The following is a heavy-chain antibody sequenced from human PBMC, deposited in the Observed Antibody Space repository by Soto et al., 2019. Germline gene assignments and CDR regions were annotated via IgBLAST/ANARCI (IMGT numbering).Heavy chain of an antibody. J-gene: IGHJ6*02. D-gene: IGHD3-10*02. CDR1: GFTSRDYY. Sequence: QAQLVESVGGLVEPGGSLRLSCAVSGFTSRDYYMTWIRQAPGKGLEWLASVSKSDISTNYAASGAGRFIISRDIAKNTLHLQIYSLTANDTAVYYCARGDAYVDGDSGLDVWGQGTTVTVSS. CDR3: ARGDAYVDGDSGLDV. CDR2: VSKSDIST. V-gene: IGHV3-11*06.